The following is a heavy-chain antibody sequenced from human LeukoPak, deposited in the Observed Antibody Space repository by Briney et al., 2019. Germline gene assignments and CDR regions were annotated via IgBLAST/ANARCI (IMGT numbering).Heavy chain of an antibody. CDR1: GGSISSGGYS. J-gene: IGHJ6*04. Sequence: SQTLSLTCAVSGGSISSGGYSWSWIRQPPGKGLEWIGYIYHSGSTYYNPSLKSRVTISVDRSKNQFSLKPSSVTAADTAVYYCARGTPDYYGSGSYYLAYGMDVWGKGTTVTVSS. V-gene: IGHV4-30-2*01. D-gene: IGHD3-10*01. CDR3: ARGTPDYYGSGSYYLAYGMDV. CDR2: IYHSGST.